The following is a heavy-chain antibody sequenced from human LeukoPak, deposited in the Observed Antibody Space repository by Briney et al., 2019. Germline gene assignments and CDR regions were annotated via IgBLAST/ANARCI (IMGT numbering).Heavy chain of an antibody. CDR2: IRYDGSNK. V-gene: IGHV3-30*02. J-gene: IGHJ6*03. D-gene: IGHD3-10*01. Sequence: GGSLRLSCGVSGFTFSSYGMHWVRQAPGKGLEWVAFIRYDGSNKYYADSVKGRFTISRDNSKNTLYLQMNSLRTEDTAVYYCAKDRKRSAITMIRGVRGYSYYYMDVWGKGTTVTISS. CDR3: AKDRKRSAITMIRGVRGYSYYYMDV. CDR1: GFTFSSYG.